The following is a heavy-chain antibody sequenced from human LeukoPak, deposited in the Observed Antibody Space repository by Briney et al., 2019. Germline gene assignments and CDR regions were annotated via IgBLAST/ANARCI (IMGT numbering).Heavy chain of an antibody. D-gene: IGHD6-19*01. J-gene: IGHJ5*02. V-gene: IGHV3-23*01. CDR3: AKDRQQWLVRCWFDP. Sequence: GGSLRLSCAASGFTFSSYAMSWVRQAPGKGLEWVSAISGSGGSTYYADSVKGRFTISRDNSKNTLYLQMNSLRAEDTAVCYCAKDRQQWLVRCWFDPWGQGTLVTVSS. CDR2: ISGSGGST. CDR1: GFTFSSYA.